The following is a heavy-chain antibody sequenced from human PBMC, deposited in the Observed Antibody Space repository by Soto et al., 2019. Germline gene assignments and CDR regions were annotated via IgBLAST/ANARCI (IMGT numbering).Heavy chain of an antibody. CDR2: ISAYNGNT. V-gene: IGHV1-18*04. CDR3: AREPYHPDAFDI. Sequence: ASVKVSCKASGYTFTGYYMHWVRQAPGQGLEWMGWISAYNGNTNYAQRLQGRVTMTTDTSTSTAYMELRSLRSDDTAVYYCAREPYHPDAFDIWGQGTMVTVSS. CDR1: GYTFTGYY. J-gene: IGHJ3*02.